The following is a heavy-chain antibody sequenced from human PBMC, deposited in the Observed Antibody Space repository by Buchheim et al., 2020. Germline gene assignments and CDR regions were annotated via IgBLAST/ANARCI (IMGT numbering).Heavy chain of an antibody. CDR2: IDHSGST. CDR3: ARGPHCSGGSCYSVAFDY. CDR1: GGSISSGGYS. J-gene: IGHJ4*02. D-gene: IGHD2-15*01. Sequence: QLQLQESGSGLVKPSQTLSLTRAVSGGSISSGGYSWSWIRQPPGKCLEWIGYIDHSGSTYYNPSLKSRVTISVERSKNQFSLKLSSLTAADTAVYYCARGPHCSGGSCYSVAFDYWGQGTL. V-gene: IGHV4-30-2*01.